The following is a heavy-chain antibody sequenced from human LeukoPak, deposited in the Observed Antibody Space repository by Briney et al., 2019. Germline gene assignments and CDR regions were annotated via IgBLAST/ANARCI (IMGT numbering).Heavy chain of an antibody. V-gene: IGHV1-2*02. Sequence: ASVKVSCKASGYTFTGYYMHWVRQAPGQGLEWMGWINPNSGDTNYAQKLQGRVTVTRDTSISTAYMELSRLRYDDTAVYYCARIMNYFDSSGYTPEGAFDIWGQGTMVTVSS. CDR2: INPNSGDT. CDR1: GYTFTGYY. CDR3: ARIMNYFDSSGYTPEGAFDI. J-gene: IGHJ3*02. D-gene: IGHD3-22*01.